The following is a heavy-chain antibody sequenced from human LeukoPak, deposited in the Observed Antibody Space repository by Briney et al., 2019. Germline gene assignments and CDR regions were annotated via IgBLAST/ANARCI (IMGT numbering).Heavy chain of an antibody. D-gene: IGHD3-3*01. CDR3: ARDPGSGYYTGEDY. Sequence: ASVKVSCKASGYTFTGYYMHWVRQAPGQGLEWMGRINPNSGGTNYAQKFQGRVTMTRDTSISTAYMELSRLRSDDTAVYYCARDPGSGYYTGEDYWGQGTLVTVSS. CDR1: GYTFTGYY. CDR2: INPNSGGT. J-gene: IGHJ4*02. V-gene: IGHV1-2*06.